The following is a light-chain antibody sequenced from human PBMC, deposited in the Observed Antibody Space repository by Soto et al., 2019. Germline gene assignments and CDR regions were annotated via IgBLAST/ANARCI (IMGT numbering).Light chain of an antibody. V-gene: IGKV1-9*01. Sequence: IQLTQSPSSLSASVGDRVTISCRASQGIANFLAWYQQKPGKAPKLLIYAASTLQSGVQSRFSGSGSGTDFTLAISSLQPEDFATYYCQQLNSFPIPFGPGTKVDIK. CDR2: AAS. CDR1: QGIANF. CDR3: QQLNSFPIP. J-gene: IGKJ3*01.